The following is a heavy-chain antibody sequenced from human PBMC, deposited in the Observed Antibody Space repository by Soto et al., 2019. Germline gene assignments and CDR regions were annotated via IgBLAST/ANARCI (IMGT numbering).Heavy chain of an antibody. CDR1: GFTFDDYA. CDR2: ISWNSGSI. CDR3: AKGQIAVVGVNYFDY. D-gene: IGHD6-19*01. V-gene: IGHV3-9*01. Sequence: EVQLVESGGGLVQPGRSLRLSCAASGFTFDDYAMHWVRQAPGKGLEWVSGISWNSGSIGYADSVKGRFTISRDNAKNSLYLQMNGLRAEDTALYYCAKGQIAVVGVNYFDYWGQGTLVTVSS. J-gene: IGHJ4*02.